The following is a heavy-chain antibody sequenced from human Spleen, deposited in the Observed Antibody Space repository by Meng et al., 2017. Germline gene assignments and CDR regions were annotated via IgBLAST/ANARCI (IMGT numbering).Heavy chain of an antibody. CDR3: ARHASINTDYFDY. D-gene: IGHD2/OR15-2a*01. J-gene: IGHJ4*02. V-gene: IGHV4-4*02. CDR2: IPHRGSS. Sequence: QVQLRESGPALVKPSETLSLTCAVSGDSITNHNWWAWVRQPPGKGLEWIGEIPHRGSSAYNPSLKSRVSMSIDKSKNQFSLKLNSVTATDTAFYYCARHASINTDYFDYWGQGTLVTVSS. CDR1: GDSITNHNW.